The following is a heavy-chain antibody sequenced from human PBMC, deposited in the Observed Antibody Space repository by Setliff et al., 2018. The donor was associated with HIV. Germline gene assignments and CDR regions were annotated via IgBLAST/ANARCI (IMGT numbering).Heavy chain of an antibody. J-gene: IGHJ4*02. Sequence: SVKVSCKASGVTFRLYAIGWVRQAPGQGLEWMGGIIPIYDTVHYAEKFQGRLSITADESTTAAHMELSSLTSGDSAVYYCAAYAYDTYNFDYWGQGTVVTVSS. CDR1: GVTFRLYA. CDR3: AAYAYDTYNFDY. CDR2: IIPIYDTV. D-gene: IGHD3-16*01. V-gene: IGHV1-69*13.